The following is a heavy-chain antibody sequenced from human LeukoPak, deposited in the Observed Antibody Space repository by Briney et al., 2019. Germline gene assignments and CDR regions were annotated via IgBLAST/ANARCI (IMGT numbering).Heavy chain of an antibody. J-gene: IGHJ4*02. Sequence: SETLSLTCTVSGGSISSYYWSWIRQPPGKGLEWIGEINHSGSTNYNPSLKSRVTISVDTSKNQFSLKLSSVTAADTAVYYCARKMRWGFDYWGQGTLVTVSS. CDR1: GGSISSYY. CDR3: ARKMRWGFDY. D-gene: IGHD4-23*01. CDR2: INHSGST. V-gene: IGHV4-34*01.